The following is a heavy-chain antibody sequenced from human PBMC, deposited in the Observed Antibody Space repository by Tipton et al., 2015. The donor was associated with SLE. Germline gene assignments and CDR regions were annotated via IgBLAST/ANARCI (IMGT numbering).Heavy chain of an antibody. Sequence: QSGAEVKKPGASVKVSCKASGYSFSGYYLHWMRQAPGQGLEYVGWINPKSGGTNYAQKFQGRVTMTRDTSISTAYMELRSLRSDDTAVYYCAREATAMGPFDYWGQGTLVTVSS. CDR2: INPKSGGT. D-gene: IGHD5-18*01. V-gene: IGHV1-2*02. CDR3: AREATAMGPFDY. CDR1: GYSFSGYY. J-gene: IGHJ4*02.